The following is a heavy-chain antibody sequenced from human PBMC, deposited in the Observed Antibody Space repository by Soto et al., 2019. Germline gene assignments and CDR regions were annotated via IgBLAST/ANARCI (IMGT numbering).Heavy chain of an antibody. J-gene: IGHJ5*02. CDR2: ISAYNGNT. V-gene: IGHV1-18*04. CDR1: GYTFASYG. D-gene: IGHD6-13*01. CDR3: ARAYSSSLYGWFDP. Sequence: ASVKVSCKASGYTFASYGISWVRQAPGQGLEWMGWISAYNGNTNYAQKLQGRVTMTTDTSTSTAYMELRSLRSDDTAVYYCARAYSSSLYGWFDPWGQGTLVTVSS.